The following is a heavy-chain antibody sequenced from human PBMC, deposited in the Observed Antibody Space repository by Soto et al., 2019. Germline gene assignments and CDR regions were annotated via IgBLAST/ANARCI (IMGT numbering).Heavy chain of an antibody. CDR3: ASGSSGWFDP. D-gene: IGHD3-10*01. J-gene: IGHJ5*02. V-gene: IGHV3-21*01. CDR1: GFTFSSCS. Sequence: GWSLRLSGAASGFTFSSCSMNWVGQAPGKGLEWVSSISSSSSYIYYADSGKGRFTISRDNAKTSLYLQTNSLRAEDTAVYYCASGSSGWFDPWGQGTLVTVPQ. CDR2: ISSSSSYI.